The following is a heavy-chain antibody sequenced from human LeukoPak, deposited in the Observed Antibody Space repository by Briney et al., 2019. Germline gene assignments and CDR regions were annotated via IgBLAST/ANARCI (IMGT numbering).Heavy chain of an antibody. V-gene: IGHV1-18*01. CDR1: GYTFTSYG. J-gene: IGHJ4*02. CDR3: ARDGYYDSSGYYETTYMYYFDY. CDR2: ISAYNGNT. D-gene: IGHD3-22*01. Sequence: ASVKVSCKASGYTFTSYGISWVRQAPGQGLEWMGWISAYNGNTKYAQKLQGRVTMTTDTSTSTASMELRSLRSDDTAVYYCARDGYYDSSGYYETTYMYYFDYWGQGTLVTVSS.